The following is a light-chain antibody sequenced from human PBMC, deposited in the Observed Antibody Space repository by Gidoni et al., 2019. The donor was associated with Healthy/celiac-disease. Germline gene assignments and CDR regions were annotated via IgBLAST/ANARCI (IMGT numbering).Light chain of an antibody. Sequence: QSVLTQPPSLSGAPGQRVTISCTGSSSNIGAGYDVHWYHQLPVTAPKLLIYGNSNRPSGVPDRFSGSKSGTSASLAITGLQAEDEADYYCQSYDSSLSGPSYVFGTGTKVTVL. CDR1: SSNIGAGYD. CDR2: GNS. CDR3: QSYDSSLSGPSYV. J-gene: IGLJ1*01. V-gene: IGLV1-40*01.